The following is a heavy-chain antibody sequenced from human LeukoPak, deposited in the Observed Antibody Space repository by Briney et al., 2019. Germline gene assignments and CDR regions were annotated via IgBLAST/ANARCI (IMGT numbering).Heavy chain of an antibody. CDR3: AKCDNYYDSSGQGGVDY. V-gene: IGHV3-23*01. J-gene: IGHJ4*02. CDR2: ISGSASSI. CDR1: GFKLSSFA. D-gene: IGHD3-22*01. Sequence: GGSLRLSCAASGFKLSSFAMNWVRQAPGKGLEWVSSISGSASSIYYADSVKGRFTVSRDSSKNTLFLQMNSLTAEDTAIYYCAKCDNYYDSSGQGGVDYWGQGTLVTVSS.